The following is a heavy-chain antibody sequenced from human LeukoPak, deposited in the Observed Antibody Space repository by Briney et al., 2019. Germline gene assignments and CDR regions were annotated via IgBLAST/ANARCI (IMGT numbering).Heavy chain of an antibody. Sequence: SETLSLTCTVSGGSISSSSYYWGWIRQPPGKGLEWIGSIYYSGSTYYNPSLKSRVTISVDTSKNQFSLKLSSVTAADTAVYYCARNGIKQLFAADYWGQGTLVTVSS. CDR2: IYYSGST. J-gene: IGHJ4*02. D-gene: IGHD1-1*01. CDR3: ARNGIKQLFAADY. CDR1: GGSISSSSYY. V-gene: IGHV4-39*01.